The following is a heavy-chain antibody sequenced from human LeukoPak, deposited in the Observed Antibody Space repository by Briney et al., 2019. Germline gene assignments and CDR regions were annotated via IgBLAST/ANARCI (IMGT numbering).Heavy chain of an antibody. V-gene: IGHV4-34*01. J-gene: IGHJ3*02. CDR1: GGSFSGYY. CDR2: INHSGST. CDR3: ARRAPHDAFDI. Sequence: SETLSLTCAVYGGSFSGYYWSWIRQPPGKGLEWIGEINHSGSTNYNPSLKSRVTISVDTSKNQFSLKLSSVTAADTAVYYCARRAPHDAFDIWGQGTMVTVSS. D-gene: IGHD1-26*01.